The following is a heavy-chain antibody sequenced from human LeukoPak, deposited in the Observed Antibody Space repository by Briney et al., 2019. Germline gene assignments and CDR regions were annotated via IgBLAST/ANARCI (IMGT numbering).Heavy chain of an antibody. D-gene: IGHD3-22*01. CDR2: ISSSSSYI. CDR1: GFTFSSYS. Sequence: PGRSLRLSCAASGFTFSSYSMNWVRQAPGKGLEWVSSISSSSSYIYYADSVKGRFTISRDNAKNSLYLQMNSLRAEDTAVYYCAGDYYDSSGQFIDYWGQGTLVTVSS. V-gene: IGHV3-21*01. CDR3: AGDYYDSSGQFIDY. J-gene: IGHJ4*02.